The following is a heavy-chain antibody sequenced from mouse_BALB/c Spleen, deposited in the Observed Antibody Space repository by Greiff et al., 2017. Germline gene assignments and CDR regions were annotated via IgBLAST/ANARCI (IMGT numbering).Heavy chain of an antibody. D-gene: IGHD3-3*01. CDR2: INSNGGST. J-gene: IGHJ2*01. CDR1: GFTFSSYG. CDR3: AGCLDY. V-gene: IGHV5-6-3*01. Sequence: EVMLVESGGGLVQPGGSLKLSCAASGFTFSSYGMSWVRQTPDKRLELVATINSNGGSTYYPDSVKGRFTISRDNAKNTLYLQMSSLKSEDTAMCYWAGCLDYWGQGTTLTVSS.